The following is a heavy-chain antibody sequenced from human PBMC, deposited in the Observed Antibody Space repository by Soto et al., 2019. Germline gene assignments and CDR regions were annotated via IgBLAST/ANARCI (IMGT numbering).Heavy chain of an antibody. J-gene: IGHJ4*02. CDR1: GYTFTSYR. V-gene: IGHV1-18*04. Sequence: ASVTASCKASGYTFTSYRISWVRQAPVQGLEWMGWISAYNGNTNYAQKLQGRVTMTTDTSTSTAYMELRSLRSDDTAVYYCEREVYYDYVWGSYRLYYFDYWGQGTLVTVS. D-gene: IGHD3-16*02. CDR2: ISAYNGNT. CDR3: EREVYYDYVWGSYRLYYFDY.